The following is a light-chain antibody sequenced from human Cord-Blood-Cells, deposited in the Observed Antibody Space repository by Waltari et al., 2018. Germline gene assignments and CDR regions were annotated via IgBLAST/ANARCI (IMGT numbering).Light chain of an antibody. CDR1: QSISSY. CDR3: QQSYSTPLT. J-gene: IGKJ4*01. Sequence: IQMTQAPCSLSASGGDSVTITCRASQSISSYLNWYQQKPGKAPKLLIYDASSLQSGVPSRFIGSGSGTDFTLTISSLQPEDFATYYCQQSYSTPLTFGGGTKVEIK. V-gene: IGKV1-39*01. CDR2: DAS.